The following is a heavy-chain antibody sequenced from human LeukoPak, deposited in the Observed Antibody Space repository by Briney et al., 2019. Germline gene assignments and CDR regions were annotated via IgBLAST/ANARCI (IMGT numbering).Heavy chain of an antibody. Sequence: GGSLRLSCAASGFTFSSYSMNWVRQAPGKGLEWVSSISSSSSYIYYADSVKGRFTISRDNAKNSLYLQMNSLRAEDTAVYYCAREGWEVVIDTWGQGTLVTVSS. V-gene: IGHV3-21*01. J-gene: IGHJ5*02. CDR3: AREGWEVVIDT. CDR2: ISSSSSYI. D-gene: IGHD3-22*01. CDR1: GFTFSSYS.